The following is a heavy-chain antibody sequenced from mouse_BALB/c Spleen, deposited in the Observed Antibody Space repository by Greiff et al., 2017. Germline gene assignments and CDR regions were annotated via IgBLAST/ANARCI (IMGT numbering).Heavy chain of an antibody. Sequence: EVKLVESGGGLVKPGGSLKLSCAASGFTFSSYAMSWVRQSPEKRLEWVAEISSGGSYTYYPDTVTGRFTISRDNAKNTLYLEMSSLRSEDTAMYYCARDGITTADYYAMDYWGQGTSVTVSS. J-gene: IGHJ4*01. V-gene: IGHV5-9-4*01. CDR2: ISSGGSYT. D-gene: IGHD2-4*01. CDR3: ARDGITTADYYAMDY. CDR1: GFTFSSYA.